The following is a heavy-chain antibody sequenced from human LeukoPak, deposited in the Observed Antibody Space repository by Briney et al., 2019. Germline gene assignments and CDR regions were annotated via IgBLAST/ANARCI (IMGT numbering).Heavy chain of an antibody. CDR2: IYTSGST. CDR1: GGSISSYY. J-gene: IGHJ4*02. CDR3: ARALDCSGGSCGWSYFDY. Sequence: SETLSLTCTVSGGSISSYYWSWIRQPAGKGLEWIGRIYTSGSTNYNPSPKSRVTMSVDTSKNQFSLKLSSVTAADTAVYYCARALDCSGGSCGWSYFDYWGQGTLVTVSS. D-gene: IGHD2-15*01. V-gene: IGHV4-4*07.